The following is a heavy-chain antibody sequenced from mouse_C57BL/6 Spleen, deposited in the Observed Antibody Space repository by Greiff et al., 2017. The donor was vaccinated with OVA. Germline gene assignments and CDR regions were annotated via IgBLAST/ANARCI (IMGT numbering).Heavy chain of an antibody. CDR1: GYAFTNYL. CDR3: ARRGVITTVVATDY. CDR2: INPGSGGT. D-gene: IGHD1-1*01. J-gene: IGHJ2*01. V-gene: IGHV1-54*01. Sequence: VQVVASGAELVRPGTSVKVSCKASGYAFTNYLIEWVKQRPGQGLEWIGVINPGSGGTNYNEKFQGKATLTADKASSNAYMQLSSLTSEDSAVYVGARRGVITTVVATDYWGQGTTLTVSS.